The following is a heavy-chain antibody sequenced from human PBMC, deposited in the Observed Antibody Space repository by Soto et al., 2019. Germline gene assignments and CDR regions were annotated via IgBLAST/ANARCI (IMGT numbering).Heavy chain of an antibody. V-gene: IGHV3-30*03. J-gene: IGHJ4*01. Sequence: VQLVESGGGVVQPGRSLRLSCAASGFTFSDYAMHWVRQAPGKGLEWVAVVSHDGRNTHYADSVKGRFTISRDSSKNTVSLEMTSLRAENTTLFYCPTGRRQSVVASDFHFWGHGALVTASS. CDR3: PTGRRQSVVASDFHF. D-gene: IGHD3-10*01. CDR2: VSHDGRNT. CDR1: GFTFSDYA.